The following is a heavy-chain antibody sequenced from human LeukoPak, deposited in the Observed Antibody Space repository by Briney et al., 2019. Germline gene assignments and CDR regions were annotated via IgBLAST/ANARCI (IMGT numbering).Heavy chain of an antibody. CDR1: GFTFSSYN. V-gene: IGHV3-21*04. Sequence: GGSLRLSCAASGFTFSSYNMNWVRQAPGKGLEWVSSISSSSYIYYADSVKGRFTISRDNAKNSLYLQMNSLRAEDTAVYYCARDNSVRDEAWWFNPWGQGTLSPSPQ. CDR3: ARDNSVRDEAWWFNP. CDR2: ISSSSYI. J-gene: IGHJ5*02. D-gene: IGHD5-24*01.